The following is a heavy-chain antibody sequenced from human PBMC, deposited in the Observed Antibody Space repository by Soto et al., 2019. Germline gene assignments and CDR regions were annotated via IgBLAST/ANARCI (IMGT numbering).Heavy chain of an antibody. D-gene: IGHD3-3*01. CDR2: IYYSGST. CDR3: ARAYYDFWSGYCWFDP. CDR1: GGSISSGDYY. Sequence: SETLSLTCTVSGGSISSGDYYWSWIRQPPGKGLEWIGYIYYSGSTYYNPSLKSRVTISVDTSKNQFSLKLSSVTAADTAVCYCARAYYDFWSGYCWFDPWGQGTLVTVSS. J-gene: IGHJ5*02. V-gene: IGHV4-30-4*01.